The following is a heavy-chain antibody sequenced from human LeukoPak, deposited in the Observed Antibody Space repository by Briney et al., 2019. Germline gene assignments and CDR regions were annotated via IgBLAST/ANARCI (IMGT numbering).Heavy chain of an antibody. CDR3: ARDRSGSSGYYSSFDY. Sequence: SETLSLTCTVSGGSFSSYYWSWIRQPAGKGLEWIGRLYTSGSTNHNPSLKSRITMSVDTSKNQFSLKLSSVTAADTAVYYCARDRSGSSGYYSSFDYWGQGILVTVSS. J-gene: IGHJ4*02. CDR1: GGSFSSYY. D-gene: IGHD3-22*01. V-gene: IGHV4-4*07. CDR2: LYTSGST.